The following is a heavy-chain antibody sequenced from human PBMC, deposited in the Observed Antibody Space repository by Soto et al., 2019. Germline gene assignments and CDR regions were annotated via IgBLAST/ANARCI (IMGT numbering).Heavy chain of an antibody. Sequence: TGGSLRLSCVGSGFTFDEYGMHWVRQAPGKGLEWVSGISWHSGSIVYADSVKGRFTISRDNANNFLYLQMNSLRADDTALYYCAKDIGPMVTTRDDYFDYWGQGTLVTVSS. CDR3: AKDIGPMVTTRDDYFDY. D-gene: IGHD4-17*01. J-gene: IGHJ4*02. CDR1: GFTFDEYG. CDR2: ISWHSGSI. V-gene: IGHV3-9*01.